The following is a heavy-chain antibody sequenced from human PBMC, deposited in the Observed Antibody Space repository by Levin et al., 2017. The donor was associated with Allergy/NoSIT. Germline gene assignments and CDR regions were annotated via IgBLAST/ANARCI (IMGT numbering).Heavy chain of an antibody. V-gene: IGHV1-69*01. CDR3: ASSHYYGSGSYVDV. CDR1: GGTFSSYA. Sequence: KISCKASGGTFSSYAISWVRQAPGQGLEWMGGIIPIFGTANYAQKFQGRVTITADESTSTAYMELSSLRSEDTAVYYCASSHYYGSGSYVDVWGKGTTVTVSS. CDR2: IIPIFGTA. D-gene: IGHD3-10*01. J-gene: IGHJ6*03.